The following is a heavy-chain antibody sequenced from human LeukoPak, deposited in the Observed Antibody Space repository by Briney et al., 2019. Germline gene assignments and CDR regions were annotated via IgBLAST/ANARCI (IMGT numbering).Heavy chain of an antibody. V-gene: IGHV4-59*01. CDR3: ARGQYDVLTGSYYFNY. CDR2: IYYSGST. CDR1: GGSISSYY. Sequence: SETLSLTCTVSGGSISSYYWSWIRQPPGKGLEWIGYIYYSGSTNYNPSLKSRVTIPVDTAKNQFSLKLNSVTAADTAVYYCARGQYDVLTGSYYFNYWGQGTLVTVSS. D-gene: IGHD3-9*01. J-gene: IGHJ4*02.